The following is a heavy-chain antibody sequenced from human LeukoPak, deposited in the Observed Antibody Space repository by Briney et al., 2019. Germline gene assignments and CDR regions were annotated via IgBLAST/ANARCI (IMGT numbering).Heavy chain of an antibody. J-gene: IGHJ4*02. CDR1: GYSFTSYW. V-gene: IGHV5-51*01. CDR3: ARQRGYDSSGYYSDSLSY. Sequence: PGGSLRLSCKGSGYSFTSYWIGWVRQMHGKGLEWMGIIYPGDSDTRYSPSFQGQVTISADKPISTAYLQWSSLKASDTAMYYCARQRGYDSSGYYSDSLSYWGQGTLVTVSS. CDR2: IYPGDSDT. D-gene: IGHD3-22*01.